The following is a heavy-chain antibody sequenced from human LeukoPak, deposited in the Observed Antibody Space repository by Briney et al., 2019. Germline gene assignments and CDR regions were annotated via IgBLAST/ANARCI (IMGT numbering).Heavy chain of an antibody. CDR3: ARAGGSRYYFAMDV. CDR2: ISWNSGSI. J-gene: IGHJ6*02. CDR1: GFTFDDYA. D-gene: IGHD3-16*01. Sequence: GGSLRLSCAASGFTFDDYAMHWVRQAPGKGLEWVSGISWNSGSIGYADSVKGRFTISRDNAENSLYLQMNSLRAEDTAFYYCARAGGSRYYFAMDVWGQGTVVTVSS. V-gene: IGHV3-9*01.